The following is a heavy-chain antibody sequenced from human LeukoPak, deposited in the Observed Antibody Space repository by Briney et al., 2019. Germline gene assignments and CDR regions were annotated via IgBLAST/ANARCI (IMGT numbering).Heavy chain of an antibody. D-gene: IGHD3-16*01. CDR1: GGTFSSYA. CDR2: IIPIFGTA. CDR3: ARSMGEAGYSQFYPFDY. V-gene: IGHV1-69*05. J-gene: IGHJ4*02. Sequence: GSSVKVSCKASGGTFSSYAISWVRQAPGQGLEWMGGIIPIFGTANYAQKFQGRVTITTDESTSTAYMELSSPRSEDTAVYYCARSMGEAGYSQFYPFDYWGQGTLVTVSS.